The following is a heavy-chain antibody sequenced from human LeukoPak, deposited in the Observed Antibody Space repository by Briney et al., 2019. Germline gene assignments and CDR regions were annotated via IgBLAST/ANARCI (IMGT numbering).Heavy chain of an antibody. D-gene: IGHD2-15*01. V-gene: IGHV4-4*02. CDR1: GGSISSSNW. Sequence: SETLSLTCAVSGGSISSSNWWSWVRQPPGKGLEWIGEIYHSGSTNYNPSLKSRVTISVDKSKNQFSLKLSSVTAADTAVYYCARDLTDCSGGSCYGDWGQGTLVTVSS. CDR3: ARDLTDCSGGSCYGD. CDR2: IYHSGST. J-gene: IGHJ4*02.